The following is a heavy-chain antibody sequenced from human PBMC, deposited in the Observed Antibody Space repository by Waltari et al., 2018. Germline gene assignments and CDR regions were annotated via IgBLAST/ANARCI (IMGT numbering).Heavy chain of an antibody. CDR3: ATYYSGSGDALDV. CDR1: GFAVRSNH. Sequence: EVQLVESGGGFVHPGGALRLSCAASGFAVRSNHLAWVRQAPGKGLGWVSIIYSACSTYYEDSVMGRFTIARDISKNTLHLQMNRLTTEDTATYYCATYYSGSGDALDVWGPGTMVSVFS. D-gene: IGHD4-4*01. CDR2: IYSACST. J-gene: IGHJ3*01. V-gene: IGHV3-66*02.